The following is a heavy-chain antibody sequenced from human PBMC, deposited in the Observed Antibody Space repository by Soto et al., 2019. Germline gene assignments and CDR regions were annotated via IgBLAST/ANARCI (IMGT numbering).Heavy chain of an antibody. V-gene: IGHV4-39*01. CDR1: GCSISSSSYY. Sequence: SETLSLSCTVSGCSISSSSYYWGWIRQPPGKLLEWIGSIYYSGSTYYNPSLKSRVTISVDTSKNQFSLKLSSVTAADTAVYYCAEGYCSSTSCSRYYYGMDVWGQGTTVTVSS. CDR2: IYYSGST. CDR3: AEGYCSSTSCSRYYYGMDV. J-gene: IGHJ6*02. D-gene: IGHD2-2*01.